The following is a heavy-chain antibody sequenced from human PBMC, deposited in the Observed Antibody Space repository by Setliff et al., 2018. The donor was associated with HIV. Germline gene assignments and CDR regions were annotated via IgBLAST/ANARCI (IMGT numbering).Heavy chain of an antibody. CDR2: ISYSGTT. CDR1: GGSIGTYR. CDR3: ARERHSEGYNSAWGFDP. Sequence: KASETLSLTCAVSGGSIGTYRWNWIRQTPGKGLEWIGFISYSGTTDYNPSLKSRVTISVDTSKNQFSLKLTSVTAADTAVYYCARERHSEGYNSAWGFDPWGPGTLVTVS. D-gene: IGHD2-15*01. J-gene: IGHJ5*02. V-gene: IGHV4-59*08.